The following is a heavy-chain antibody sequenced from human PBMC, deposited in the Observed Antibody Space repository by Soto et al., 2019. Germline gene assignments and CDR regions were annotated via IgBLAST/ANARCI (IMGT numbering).Heavy chain of an antibody. V-gene: IGHV3-23*01. CDR1: GFTFSSYA. Sequence: EVQLLESGGGLVQPGGSLRLSCAASGFTFSSYAMSWVRQAPGKGLEWVSAISGSGGSTYYADSVKGRFTISRDNSKNTLYLQMNSLRAEDTAVYYCAKDSSSYYYYYYGMDVWGQGTTDTVSS. CDR3: AKDSSSYYYYYYGMDV. J-gene: IGHJ6*02. D-gene: IGHD6-13*01. CDR2: ISGSGGST.